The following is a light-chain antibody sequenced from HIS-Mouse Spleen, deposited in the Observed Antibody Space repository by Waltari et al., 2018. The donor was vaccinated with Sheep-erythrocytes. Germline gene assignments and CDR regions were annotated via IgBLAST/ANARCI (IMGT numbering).Light chain of an antibody. Sequence: QSALTQPPSASGSPGRSVTIPCTGTSSDVGGSNYASWYQQHPGKAPKLMIYEVTKRPSGVPDRFSGSKSGNTASLTVSGLQAEDEADYYCSSYAGSNNWVFGGGTKLTVL. J-gene: IGLJ3*02. CDR2: EVT. V-gene: IGLV2-8*01. CDR1: SSDVGGSNY. CDR3: SSYAGSNNWV.